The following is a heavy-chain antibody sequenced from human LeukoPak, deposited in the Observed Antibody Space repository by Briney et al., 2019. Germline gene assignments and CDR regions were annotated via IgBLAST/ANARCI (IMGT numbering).Heavy chain of an antibody. CDR1: GYTLTELS. CDR2: FDPEDGET. V-gene: IGHV1-24*01. CDR3: ATVFRFLEWSERWFDP. Sequence: ASVKVSCKVSGYTLTELSMHWVRQAPGKGFEWMGGFDPEDGETIYAQKFQGRVTMTEDTSTDTAYMELSSLRSEDTAVYYCATVFRFLEWSERWFDPWGQGTLVTVSS. D-gene: IGHD3-3*01. J-gene: IGHJ5*02.